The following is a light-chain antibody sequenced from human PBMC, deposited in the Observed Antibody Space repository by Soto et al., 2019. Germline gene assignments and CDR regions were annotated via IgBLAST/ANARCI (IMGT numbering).Light chain of an antibody. CDR1: QTISSW. V-gene: IGKV1-5*03. J-gene: IGKJ1*01. Sequence: DIQMTKSPSTLYGSVGDRVNITCRASQTISSWLAWYQQKPGKAPKLLIYKASTLKSGVPSRFSGSGSGTEFTLPISSLQPYDFATYYCQHYNSYSDAFGQGSKVDLK. CDR2: KAS. CDR3: QHYNSYSDA.